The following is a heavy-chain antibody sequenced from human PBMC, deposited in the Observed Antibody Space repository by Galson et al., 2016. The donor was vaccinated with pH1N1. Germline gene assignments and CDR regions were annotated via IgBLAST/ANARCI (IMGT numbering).Heavy chain of an antibody. V-gene: IGHV3-64*01. CDR2: ISSYGGSP. D-gene: IGHD1-26*01. CDR3: AKVWGPYSGNSPFNNYYTLDV. Sequence: SLRLSCAASGFTFSNHAMHWVRQAPGKGLEYVAGISSYGGSPQYANSVKDRFIISRVNTKNTLYLQMGSLRVEDTAMYYCAKVWGPYSGNSPFNNYYTLDVWGQGTKVTVSS. J-gene: IGHJ6*02. CDR1: GFTFSNHA.